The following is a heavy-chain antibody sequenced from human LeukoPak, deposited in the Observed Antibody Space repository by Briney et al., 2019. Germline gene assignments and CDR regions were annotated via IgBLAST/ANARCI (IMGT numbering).Heavy chain of an antibody. V-gene: IGHV4-39*07. CDR3: ARGPPDCSSTSCYAFDAFDI. Sequence: PSETLSPTCTVSGGSISSYYWSWIRRPPGKGLEWIGSMYSSGSTYYNPSLKSRVTISVDTSKNQFSLKLSSVTAADTAVYYCARGPPDCSSTSCYAFDAFDIWGQGTMVTVSS. D-gene: IGHD2-2*01. CDR2: MYSSGST. J-gene: IGHJ3*02. CDR1: GGSISSYY.